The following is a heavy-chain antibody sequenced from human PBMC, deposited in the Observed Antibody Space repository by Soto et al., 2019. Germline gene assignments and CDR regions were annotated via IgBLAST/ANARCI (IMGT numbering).Heavy chain of an antibody. D-gene: IGHD3-16*01. CDR2: IKHYGSEK. CDR1: GFTFSSHW. CDR3: VRGGGAFDI. Sequence: EVQLVESGGGLVQPGGSLRLSCVASGFTFSSHWMSWIRQAPGTGLEWVANIKHYGSEKYYLDSVKGRFTISRDNAQNSLDLQMNSLRAEDTAVYYCVRGGGAFDIGGQGTMVTV. V-gene: IGHV3-7*01. J-gene: IGHJ3*02.